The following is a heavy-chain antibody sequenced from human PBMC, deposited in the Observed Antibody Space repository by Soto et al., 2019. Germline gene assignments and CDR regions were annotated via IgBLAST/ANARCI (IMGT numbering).Heavy chain of an antibody. V-gene: IGHV3-74*01. J-gene: IGHJ4*02. CDR2: INSDGSTT. D-gene: IGHD2-21*02. CDR3: ARDSCGGNSDFDY. CDR1: GFTFSSFW. Sequence: EVQLVESGGDLVQPGGSLRLSCAASGFTFSSFWMHWVRQAPGKGLVWVSRINSDGSTTSYADSVKGRFTISRANAQNALYLQMNSLRAEDRAVYYCARDSCGGNSDFDYWGQGTLVTVSS.